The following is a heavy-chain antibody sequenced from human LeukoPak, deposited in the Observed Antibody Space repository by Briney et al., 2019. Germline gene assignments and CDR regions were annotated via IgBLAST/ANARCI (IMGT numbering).Heavy chain of an antibody. J-gene: IGHJ4*02. V-gene: IGHV3-53*01. CDR2: IYHGEST. D-gene: IGHD6-19*01. CDR3: VASTYSQRNYFDV. Sequence: PGGPLRLSCAASGFTVSTIYMSWVRQAPGKGLEWISAIYHGESTSYADSVKGRFTISRDNSKNTLFLQMNSLRAEDTAVYYCVASTYSQRNYFDVWGQGTLVTVSS. CDR1: GFTVSTIY.